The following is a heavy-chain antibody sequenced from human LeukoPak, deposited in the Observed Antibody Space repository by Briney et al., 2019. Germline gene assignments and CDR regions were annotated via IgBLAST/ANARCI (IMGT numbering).Heavy chain of an antibody. CDR1: GYTFTSYD. D-gene: IGHD6-19*01. CDR3: TRRSVAGTFEY. CDR2: MNPSGGRT. J-gene: IGHJ4*02. V-gene: IGHV1-8*01. Sequence: ASVKVSCKASGYTFTSYDINWVRQATGQGPEWMGWMNPSGGRTNYAQSLQGRVTMTRNTSTSTAYMDLSSLRSEDTAVYYCTRRSVAGTFEYWGQGTLVTVSS.